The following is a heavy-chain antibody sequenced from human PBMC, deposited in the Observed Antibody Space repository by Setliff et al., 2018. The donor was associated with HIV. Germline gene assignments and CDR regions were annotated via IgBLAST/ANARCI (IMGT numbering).Heavy chain of an antibody. V-gene: IGHV4-34*01. CDR1: GGSFSGYY. D-gene: IGHD3-22*01. CDR3: ARQFGSGYYFDY. Sequence: SETLSLTCAVYGGSFSGYYWSWIRQSPGKELEWIGGINHSGSTNYNPSLKSRVAISVDTSKNQFSLKVTSVTAADTALYYCARQFGSGYYFDYWGQATLVTVS. CDR2: INHSGST. J-gene: IGHJ4*02.